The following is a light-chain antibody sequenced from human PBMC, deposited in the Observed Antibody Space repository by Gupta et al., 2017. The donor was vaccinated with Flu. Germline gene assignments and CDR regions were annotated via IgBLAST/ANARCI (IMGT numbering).Light chain of an antibody. CDR1: QSVSSY. V-gene: IGKV3-11*01. J-gene: IGKJ4*01. CDR3: QQRSNWPLT. Sequence: EIVLTQSPATLSLSPGERATLSCRASQSVSSYLAWYQQKPGQAPRLLIYDASNRATGIPARFSGSCSGTDFTLTISSLEPEDFAVYYCQQRSNWPLTFGRGTKVEIK. CDR2: DAS.